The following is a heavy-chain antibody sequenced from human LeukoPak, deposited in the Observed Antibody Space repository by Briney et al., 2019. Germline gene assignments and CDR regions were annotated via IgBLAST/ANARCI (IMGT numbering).Heavy chain of an antibody. J-gene: IGHJ5*02. CDR1: GGSISSSSYY. D-gene: IGHD3-10*01. V-gene: IGHV4-39*07. CDR3: ARDDYGSGSYAENNWFDP. Sequence: PSETLSLTCTVSGGSISSSSYYWGWIRQPPGKELEWIGSIYYSGSTYYNPSLKSRATISVDTSKNQFSLKLSSVTAADTAVYYCARDDYGSGSYAENNWFDPWGQGTLVTVSS. CDR2: IYYSGST.